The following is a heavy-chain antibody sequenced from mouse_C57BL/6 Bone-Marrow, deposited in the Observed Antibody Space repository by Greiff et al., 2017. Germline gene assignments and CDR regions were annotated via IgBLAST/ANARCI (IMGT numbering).Heavy chain of an antibody. J-gene: IGHJ4*01. Sequence: QVQLKQSGPGLVQPSQSLSITCTVSGFSLTSYGVHWVRQSPGKGLEWLGVIWRGGSTDYNAAFISRLSISKDNSKSQVFFKMNSLQADDTAIYYCAGIYFYAMDYWGQGTTVTVAS. V-gene: IGHV2-2*01. D-gene: IGHD2-1*01. CDR3: AGIYFYAMDY. CDR2: IWRGGST. CDR1: GFSLTSYG.